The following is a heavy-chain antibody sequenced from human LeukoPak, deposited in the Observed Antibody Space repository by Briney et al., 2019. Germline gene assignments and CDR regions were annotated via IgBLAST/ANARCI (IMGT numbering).Heavy chain of an antibody. J-gene: IGHJ4*02. CDR3: ARLRWQLVGPYFDY. CDR2: IYSSGNT. D-gene: IGHD1-26*01. V-gene: IGHV4-59*01. Sequence: EPSETPSLTCSFPGDSISTYYWSWIRQSPGKGLEWIGHIYSSGNTDYNSSLKSRVTISVDTSKSQFSLRLSSVTATDTAVYYCARLRWQLVGPYFDYWGQGILVTVSS. CDR1: GDSISTYY.